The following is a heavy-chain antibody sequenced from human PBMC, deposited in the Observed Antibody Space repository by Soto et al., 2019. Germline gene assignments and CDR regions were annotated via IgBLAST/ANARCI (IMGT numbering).Heavy chain of an antibody. CDR3: ARVRHGWTFFDY. Sequence: SDTLSLTCPVSCGSDRSFFWSWIRQPPGMGLEWIGYLYYGGSTHYSPSLKSRVTISVDTSQNQFSLNWMSVTAAYTAIYYCARVRHGWTFFDYWSQGTLVNVSS. CDR1: CGSDRSFF. CDR2: LYYGGST. V-gene: IGHV4-59*02. J-gene: IGHJ4*02. D-gene: IGHD6-19*01.